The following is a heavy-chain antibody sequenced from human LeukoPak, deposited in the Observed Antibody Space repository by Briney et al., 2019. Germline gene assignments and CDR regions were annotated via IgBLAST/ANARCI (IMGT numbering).Heavy chain of an antibody. J-gene: IGHJ3*02. V-gene: IGHV4-38-2*02. D-gene: IGHD1/OR15-1a*01. Sequence: SETLSLTCSVSGYSISSGFYWGWIRQPPGKGLQWIGSIYHTGSTYYNPSLRSRVTMSVDTSKNQFSLKLNSVTAADTAVYYCARLYLSDGNNFSEHSPINAFDIWGQGTMVTVSS. CDR3: ARLYLSDGNNFSEHSPINAFDI. CDR1: GYSISSGFY. CDR2: IYHTGST.